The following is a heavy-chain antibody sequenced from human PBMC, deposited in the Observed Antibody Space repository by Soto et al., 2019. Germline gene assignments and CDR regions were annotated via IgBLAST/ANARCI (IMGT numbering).Heavy chain of an antibody. CDR3: ARNILGNSDY. Sequence: QLQLQESGSRLVKPSQTLSLICDVSGVSIGSGGHSLSWIRQPPGKGLEWIGYIYHSGSTYYHPSLKSRVTISIDRYKTQFSLKLNSVTAADTAVYYCARNILGNSDYWGQGPLFTVS. V-gene: IGHV4-30-2*01. CDR1: GVSIGSGGHS. J-gene: IGHJ4*02. CDR2: IYHSGST. D-gene: IGHD1-26*01.